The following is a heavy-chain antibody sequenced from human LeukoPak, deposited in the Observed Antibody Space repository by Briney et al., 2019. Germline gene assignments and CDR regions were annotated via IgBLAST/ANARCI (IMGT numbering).Heavy chain of an antibody. Sequence: PSESLSLTCTVSGGSISSYYWSWIRQPPGKGLEWIAFMYYSGSTNYNPSLKSRVTISVDTSKNQVSLKLSSVTAADTAVYYCARRSISGNSWDYFDYWGQGTLVTVSS. D-gene: IGHD4-23*01. J-gene: IGHJ4*02. V-gene: IGHV4-59*08. CDR2: MYYSGST. CDR3: ARRSISGNSWDYFDY. CDR1: GGSISSYY.